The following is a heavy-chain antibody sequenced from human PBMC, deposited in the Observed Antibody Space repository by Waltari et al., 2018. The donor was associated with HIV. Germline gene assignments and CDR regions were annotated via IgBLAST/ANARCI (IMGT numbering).Heavy chain of an antibody. CDR2: IWYDGSKK. CDR1: GFSFSSSG. J-gene: IGHJ5*02. V-gene: IGHV3-33*01. Sequence: QVQVVESGGSLVQPGWSRRLSCSASGFSFSSSGMHWVRQAPGKGREWVALIWYDGSKKYYGDSVKGRFTIFSHKSKNTVFLQMTRLRVEDTATYYCARGEGGYTYGYNWLDLWGKGTVVTVSS. D-gene: IGHD1-26*01. CDR3: ARGEGGYTYGYNWLDL.